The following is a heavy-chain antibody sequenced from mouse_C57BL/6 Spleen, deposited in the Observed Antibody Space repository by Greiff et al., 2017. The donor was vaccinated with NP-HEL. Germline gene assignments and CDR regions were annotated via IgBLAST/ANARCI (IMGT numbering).Heavy chain of an antibody. CDR2: IFPGSGST. Sequence: VKLMESGPELVKPGASVKISCKASGYTFTDYYINWVKQRPGQGLEWIGWIFPGSGSTYYNEKFKGKATLTVDKSSSTAYMLLSSLTSEDSAVYFCANYYYGSSYWYFDVWGTGTTVTVSS. CDR3: ANYYYGSSYWYFDV. V-gene: IGHV1-75*01. J-gene: IGHJ1*03. CDR1: GYTFTDYY. D-gene: IGHD1-1*01.